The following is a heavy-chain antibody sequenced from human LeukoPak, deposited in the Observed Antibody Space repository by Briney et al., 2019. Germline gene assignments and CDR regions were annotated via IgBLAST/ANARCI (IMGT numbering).Heavy chain of an antibody. Sequence: GGSLRLSCAASGFTFSSYSMNWVRQAPGKGLEWVSSISSSSSYIYYAGSVKGRFTISRDNAKNSLYLQMNSLRAEDTAVYYCARAAYSKDGLGYYYYYYMDVWGKGTTVTVSS. J-gene: IGHJ6*03. V-gene: IGHV3-21*01. CDR2: ISSSSSYI. CDR3: ARAAYSKDGLGYYYYYYMDV. CDR1: GFTFSSYS. D-gene: IGHD4-11*01.